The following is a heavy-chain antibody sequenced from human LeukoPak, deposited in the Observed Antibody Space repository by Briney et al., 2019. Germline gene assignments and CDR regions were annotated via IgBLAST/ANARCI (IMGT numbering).Heavy chain of an antibody. CDR3: ARGYDYVWGSYRYTTTCYFDY. CDR1: GGSFSGYY. D-gene: IGHD3-16*02. V-gene: IGHV4-34*01. CDR2: INHSGST. Sequence: SETLSLTCAVYGGSFSGYYWSWIRQPPGKGLEWIGEINHSGSTNYNPSLKSRVTMSVDTSKNQFSLKLSSVTAADTAVYYCARGYDYVWGSYRYTTTCYFDYWGQGTLVTVSS. J-gene: IGHJ4*02.